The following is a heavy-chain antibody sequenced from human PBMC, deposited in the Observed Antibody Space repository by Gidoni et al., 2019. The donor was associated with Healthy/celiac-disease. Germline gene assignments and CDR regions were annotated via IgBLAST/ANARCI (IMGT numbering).Heavy chain of an antibody. J-gene: IGHJ4*02. CDR1: RFTFSSYW. V-gene: IGHV3-7*01. D-gene: IGHD4-17*01. CDR3: ARESTVTTSVYFDY. CDR2: IKQDGSEK. Sequence: EVPLFESGGGLVQPGGSLRLRCPAFRFTFSSYWMSWVRQAPGKGLEWVANIKQDGSEKYYVDSVKGRFTISRDNAKNSLYLQMNSLRAEDTAVYYCARESTVTTSVYFDYWGQGTLVTVSS.